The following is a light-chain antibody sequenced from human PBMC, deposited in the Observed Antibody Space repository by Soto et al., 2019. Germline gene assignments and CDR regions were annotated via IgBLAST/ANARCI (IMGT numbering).Light chain of an antibody. CDR3: QQSYNNPLT. V-gene: IGKV1-39*01. Sequence: DIPMTQSPSSLSASVGDRVTITCRASQSISSYLNWYQQKPGKAPKLLIYDASSLQSGVPSRFSGSGSGTDFTLTISSLQPEDFATYYCQQSYNNPLTFGGGTKVEIK. J-gene: IGKJ4*01. CDR2: DAS. CDR1: QSISSY.